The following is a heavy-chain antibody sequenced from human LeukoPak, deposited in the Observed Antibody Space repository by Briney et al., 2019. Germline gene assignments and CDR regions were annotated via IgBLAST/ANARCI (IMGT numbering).Heavy chain of an antibody. CDR3: AKDGGSYSSYFDY. Sequence: GGSLRLSCAASGFTFSSYAMSWVRQAPGKGLEWVSAISGSGGSTYYADSVKGRFTISRDNSKNTLYLQMNSLRPEDTAVYYCAKDGGSYSSYFDYWGQGTLVTVSS. CDR2: ISGSGGST. V-gene: IGHV3-23*01. CDR1: GFTFSSYA. J-gene: IGHJ4*02. D-gene: IGHD1-26*01.